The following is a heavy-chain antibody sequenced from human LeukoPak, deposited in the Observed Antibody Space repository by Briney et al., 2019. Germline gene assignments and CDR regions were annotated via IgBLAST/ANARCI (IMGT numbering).Heavy chain of an antibody. D-gene: IGHD2-15*01. J-gene: IGHJ4*02. Sequence: ASVKVSCKASGYTFTGYYMHWVRQAPGQGLEWMGWINPNSGGTNYAQKFQGRVTMTRDTSISTAYMELSRLRSDDTAVYYCARVPHCSGGSCYSVPLDYWGQGTLVTVSS. CDR1: GYTFTGYY. CDR3: ARVPHCSGGSCYSVPLDY. V-gene: IGHV1-2*02. CDR2: INPNSGGT.